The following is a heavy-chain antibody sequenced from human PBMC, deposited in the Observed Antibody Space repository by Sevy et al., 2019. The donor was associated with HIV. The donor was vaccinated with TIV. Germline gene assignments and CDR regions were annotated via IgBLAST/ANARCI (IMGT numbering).Heavy chain of an antibody. D-gene: IGHD2-15*01. V-gene: IGHV3-43*01. CDR3: AKDKSGNLDY. CDR1: GFTFDDYT. Sequence: GGSLRLSCAASGFTFDDYTMHWVRQAPGKGLEWVSLISWDGGSTYYADSVKGRFTISGDNSKNSLYLQMNSLRTEDTALYYCAKDKSGNLDYWGQGTLVTVSS. CDR2: ISWDGGST. J-gene: IGHJ4*02.